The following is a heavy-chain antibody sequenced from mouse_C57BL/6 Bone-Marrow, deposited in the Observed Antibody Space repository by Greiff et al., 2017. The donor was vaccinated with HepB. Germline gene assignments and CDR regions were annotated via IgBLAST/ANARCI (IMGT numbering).Heavy chain of an antibody. CDR2: IRNKANGYTT. V-gene: IGHV7-3*01. J-gene: IGHJ1*03. CDR1: GFTFTDYY. Sequence: EVHLVESGGGLVQPGGSLSLSCAASGFTFTDYYMSWVRQPPGKALEWLGFIRNKANGYTTEYSASVKGRFTISRDNSQSILYLQMNALRAEDSVTYYCARDSYYDYDWYFDVWGTGTTVTVSA. D-gene: IGHD2-4*01. CDR3: ARDSYYDYDWYFDV.